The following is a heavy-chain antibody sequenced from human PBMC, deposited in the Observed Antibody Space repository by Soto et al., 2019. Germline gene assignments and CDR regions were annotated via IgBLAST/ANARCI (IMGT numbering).Heavy chain of an antibody. CDR2: IYYSGST. CDR3: ASGSRYYYDSSGYYNY. D-gene: IGHD3-22*01. V-gene: IGHV4-59*01. J-gene: IGHJ4*02. CDR1: GGSISSYY. Sequence: QVQLQESGPGLVKPSETLSLTCTVSGGSISSYYWSWIRQPPGKGLEWIGYIYYSGSTNYNPSLKSRVTISVDTSKNQFSLKLSSVTAADMAVYYCASGSRYYYDSSGYYNYWGQGTLVTVSS.